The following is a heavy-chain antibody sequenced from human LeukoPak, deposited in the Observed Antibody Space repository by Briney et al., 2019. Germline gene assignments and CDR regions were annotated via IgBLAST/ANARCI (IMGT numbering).Heavy chain of an antibody. CDR3: ARFSWKVVTLLPHDY. CDR2: ISSSGSTI. Sequence: GGSLRLSCAASGFTFSDYYMSWIRQAPGKGLEWVSYISSSGSTIYYADSVKGRFTISRDNAKNSLYLQMNSLRAEDTAVYYCARFSWKVVTLLPHDYWGQGTLVTVSS. J-gene: IGHJ4*02. CDR1: GFTFSDYY. D-gene: IGHD4-23*01. V-gene: IGHV3-11*01.